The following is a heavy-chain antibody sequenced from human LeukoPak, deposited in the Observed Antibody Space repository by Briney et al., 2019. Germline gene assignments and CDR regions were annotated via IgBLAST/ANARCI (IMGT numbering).Heavy chain of an antibody. J-gene: IGHJ3*02. CDR2: VYHSGST. Sequence: PSETLSLTCTVSGGSISTYYWSLIRQPPGKVLDWLGYVYHSGSTNYNPSLKSRVTISVDTSKKQFSLKVTPVTAADTAVYYCARLGAVSDAFDIWGQGTMVTVSS. V-gene: IGHV4-59*08. D-gene: IGHD3-16*01. CDR3: ARLGAVSDAFDI. CDR1: GGSISTYY.